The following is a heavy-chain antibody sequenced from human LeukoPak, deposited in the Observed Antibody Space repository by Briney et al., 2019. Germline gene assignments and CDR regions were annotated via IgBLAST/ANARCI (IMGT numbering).Heavy chain of an antibody. D-gene: IGHD1-1*01. J-gene: IGHJ6*03. CDR3: ARGQLIRGYYYMDV. CDR1: GYTFTGYY. CDR2: INPNSGVT. Sequence: GASVKVSCKASGYTFTGYYMHWVRQAPGQGLEWMAWINPNSGVTNSAQKFQGRVTMTRDMSFSTAYMELTRLRSDDTAVYYCARGQLIRGYYYMDVWGKGTTVTVSS. V-gene: IGHV1-2*02.